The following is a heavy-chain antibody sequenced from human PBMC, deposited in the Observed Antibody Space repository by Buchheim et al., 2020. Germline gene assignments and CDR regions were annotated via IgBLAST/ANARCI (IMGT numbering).Heavy chain of an antibody. CDR3: ASGRVDSSGYYYLGLDY. Sequence: EVQLVESGGGLVQPGGSLRLSCAASGFTFSDHYMDWVRQAPGKGLEWVGRTRNKANSYTKDYAASVTGRFTISRDDSKNSLYLQMNSLKTEDTAVYYCASGRVDSSGYYYLGLDYWGQGTL. CDR1: GFTFSDHY. J-gene: IGHJ4*02. CDR2: TRNKANSYTK. D-gene: IGHD3-22*01. V-gene: IGHV3-72*01.